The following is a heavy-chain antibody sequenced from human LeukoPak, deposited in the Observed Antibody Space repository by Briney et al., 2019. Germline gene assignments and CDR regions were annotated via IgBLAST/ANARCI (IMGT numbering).Heavy chain of an antibody. CDR2: IGISSNKI. J-gene: IGHJ4*02. V-gene: IGHV3-21*01. CDR3: AKDRSYSNHVPFDFDY. CDR1: GFTLRSYT. Sequence: GGSLRLSCAASGFTLRSYTMNWVRQAPGKGLEWVSSIGISSNKIYYADPVKGRFIISRDNAKNSVYLQMNSLRAEDTAVYFCAKDRSYSNHVPFDFDYWGQGTLVTVSS. D-gene: IGHD4-11*01.